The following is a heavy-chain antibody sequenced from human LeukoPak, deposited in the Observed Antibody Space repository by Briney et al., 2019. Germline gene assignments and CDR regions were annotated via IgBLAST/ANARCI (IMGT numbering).Heavy chain of an antibody. D-gene: IGHD6-13*01. CDR2: ITNDGSST. V-gene: IGHV3-74*01. CDR3: ARDSRMTTWYFPGVYHFDY. CDR1: GLTFSSHW. J-gene: IGHJ4*02. Sequence: GGSLRLSCAASGLTFSSHWMHWVRQAPGKGLVWVSRITNDGSSTTYADSVKGRFTISRDNAKNMLYLQVNSLRAEDTAVYYCARDSRMTTWYFPGVYHFDYWGQGTLVTVSS.